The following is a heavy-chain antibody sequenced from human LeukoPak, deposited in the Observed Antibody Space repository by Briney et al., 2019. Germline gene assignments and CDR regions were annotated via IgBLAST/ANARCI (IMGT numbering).Heavy chain of an antibody. CDR1: GFTFSSYA. CDR3: AKGYDSSGYYYAY. J-gene: IGHJ4*02. Sequence: GGSLRLSCAAPGFTFSSYAMTWVRQAPGKGLEWVSAISGSGGSTYYADSVKGRFTISRDNSKNTLYLQMNTLRADDTAVYYCAKGYDSSGYYYAYWGQGTLVTVSS. V-gene: IGHV3-23*01. CDR2: ISGSGGST. D-gene: IGHD3-22*01.